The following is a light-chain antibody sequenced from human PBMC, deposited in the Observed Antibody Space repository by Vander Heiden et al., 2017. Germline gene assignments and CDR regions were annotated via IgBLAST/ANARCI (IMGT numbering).Light chain of an antibody. CDR2: FNSDGSH. CDR3: QTWDTGIRV. Sequence: QIVLTQSPSASASLGDSVKLTCTLSSDHSGYAIAWHQQQPGKAPRYLMKFNSDGSHTKGDGIPDRFSGSKFGARHDLIISSLQSEDEADYYCQTWDTGIRVFGGGTKLTVL. V-gene: IGLV4-69*01. CDR1: SDHSGYA. J-gene: IGLJ3*02.